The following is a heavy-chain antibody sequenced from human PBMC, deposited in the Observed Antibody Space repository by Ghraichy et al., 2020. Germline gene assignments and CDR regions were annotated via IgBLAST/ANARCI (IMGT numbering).Heavy chain of an antibody. CDR2: IHYEGSNK. J-gene: IGHJ6*02. V-gene: IGHV3-30*02. CDR3: AKDGGYYGMDV. D-gene: IGHD3-16*01. CDR1: GFTFSSYG. Sequence: GGSLRLSCAASGFTFSSYGMYWVRQAPGKGLEWVAHIHYEGSNKDYTDSVKGRFTISRDSSKNTLYLQKNSLRAEDTAVYYCAKDGGYYGMDVWGQGTTVSVSS.